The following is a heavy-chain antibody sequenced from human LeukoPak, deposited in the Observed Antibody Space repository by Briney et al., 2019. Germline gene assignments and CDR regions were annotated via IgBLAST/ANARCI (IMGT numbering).Heavy chain of an antibody. CDR3: AGVRADREGYFDY. CDR2: ISSSGGTI. V-gene: IGHV3-11*01. D-gene: IGHD6-19*01. Sequence: GGALRLSCAASGFTFSNYYMSWFRQAPGKGLEWVSYISSSGGTIYYADSVKGRFTISRDNAKNSLYLQMNSLRAEDTAVYYCAGVRADREGYFDYWGQGTLVTVSS. J-gene: IGHJ4*02. CDR1: GFTFSNYY.